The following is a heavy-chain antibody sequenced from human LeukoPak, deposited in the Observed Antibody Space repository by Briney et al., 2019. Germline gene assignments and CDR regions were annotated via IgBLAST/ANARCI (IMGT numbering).Heavy chain of an antibody. V-gene: IGHV3-23*01. CDR3: VKSRGSGSYSFDC. Sequence: GGSLRLSCAASGFTFRTYAMSWVRQAPGKGLEWVSTISNSGGDTYYADSMKGRFTISRDNSKNTLHVQMNSLRAEDTAIYYCVKSRGSGSYSFDCWGQGTLVTVSS. J-gene: IGHJ4*02. CDR1: GFTFRTYA. CDR2: ISNSGGDT. D-gene: IGHD3-10*01.